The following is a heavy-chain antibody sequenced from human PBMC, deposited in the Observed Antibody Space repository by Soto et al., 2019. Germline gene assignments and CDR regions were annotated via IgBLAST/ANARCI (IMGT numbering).Heavy chain of an antibody. CDR1: GYSFTSYW. D-gene: IGHD6-13*01. V-gene: IGHV5-51*01. CDR2: IYPGDSDT. J-gene: IGHJ4*02. CDR3: AKHKGLAAAGRDYFDY. Sequence: GESLKISCKGSGYSFTSYWIGWVRQMPGKGLEWMGIIYPGDSDTRYSPSFQGQVTISADKSISTAYLQWSILKASDTAMYYCAKHKGLAAAGRDYFDYWGQGTLVTVSS.